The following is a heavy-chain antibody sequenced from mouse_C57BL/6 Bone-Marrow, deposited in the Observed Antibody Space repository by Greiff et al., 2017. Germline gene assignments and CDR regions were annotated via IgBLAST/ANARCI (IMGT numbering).Heavy chain of an antibody. D-gene: IGHD1-1*01. Sequence: QVQLQQSGAELARPGASVKLSCKASGYTFTSYGISWVKQRTGQGLEWIGELYPRSGNTYYNEKFKGQATLTADKSSSTAYMELRSLTSEDSAVYFCASSFITTVVAPYYAMDYWGPGTSVTVSS. V-gene: IGHV1-81*01. J-gene: IGHJ4*01. CDR3: ASSFITTVVAPYYAMDY. CDR2: LYPRSGNT. CDR1: GYTFTSYG.